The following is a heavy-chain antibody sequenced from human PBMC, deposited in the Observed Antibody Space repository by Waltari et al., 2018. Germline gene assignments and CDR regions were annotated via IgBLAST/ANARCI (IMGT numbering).Heavy chain of an antibody. Sequence: EVQLVESGGGLIQPGGSLRLSCAAPGFTVSSTFMSWVRQAAGKGLEWVSVIYSGGSTYYADSVKGRFTISRDNSKNTLYLQMNSLRAEDTAVYYCARNLYSSGWYVIGYFDYWGQGTLVTVSS. CDR2: IYSGGST. CDR1: GFTVSSTF. D-gene: IGHD6-19*01. V-gene: IGHV3-53*01. CDR3: ARNLYSSGWYVIGYFDY. J-gene: IGHJ4*02.